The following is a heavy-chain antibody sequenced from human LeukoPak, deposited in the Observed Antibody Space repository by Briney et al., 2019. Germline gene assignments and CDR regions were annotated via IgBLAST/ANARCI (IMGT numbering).Heavy chain of an antibody. D-gene: IGHD3-16*02. Sequence: ASVKVSCKASGGTFSSYAISWVRQAPGQGLEWMGGIIPIFGTANYAQKFQGRVTITADESTSTAYMELSSLRSEDTAVYYCAGALRLLGLSFAFDIWGQGTMVTVSS. CDR3: AGALRLLGLSFAFDI. CDR1: GGTFSSYA. CDR2: IIPIFGTA. V-gene: IGHV1-69*13. J-gene: IGHJ3*02.